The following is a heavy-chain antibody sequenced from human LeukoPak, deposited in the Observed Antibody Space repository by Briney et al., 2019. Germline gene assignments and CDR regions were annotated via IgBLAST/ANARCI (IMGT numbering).Heavy chain of an antibody. D-gene: IGHD1-26*01. J-gene: IGHJ4*02. CDR2: ISGRGGDT. Sequence: GGSLRLSCAASGFTFRRSAMTWVRQVPGKGLKWVSTISGRGGDTDYADSVKGRFIISRDSSENTLYLQMHSLGVEDTGVYYCAKGLWASTVGATGIFFDYWGQGIQVTVSS. CDR1: GFTFRRSA. V-gene: IGHV3-23*01. CDR3: AKGLWASTVGATGIFFDY.